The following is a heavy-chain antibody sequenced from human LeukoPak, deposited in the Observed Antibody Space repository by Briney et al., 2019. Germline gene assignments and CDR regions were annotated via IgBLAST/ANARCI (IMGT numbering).Heavy chain of an antibody. CDR3: ARQQVAYYYYYGMDV. CDR1: GYSFTTYW. CDR2: IYPGDSDT. V-gene: IGHV5-51*01. Sequence: GESLKISCKGSGYSFTTYWITWVRQMPGKGLEWMGIIYPGDSDTRYSPSFQGQVTISADKSISTAFLQWSSLKASDTAMYYCARQQVAYYYYYGMDVWGKGTTVTVSS. D-gene: IGHD2-15*01. J-gene: IGHJ6*04.